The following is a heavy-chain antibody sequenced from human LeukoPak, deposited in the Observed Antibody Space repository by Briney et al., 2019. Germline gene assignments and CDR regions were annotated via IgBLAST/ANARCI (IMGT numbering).Heavy chain of an antibody. CDR2: ISDSGGST. D-gene: IGHD6-19*01. V-gene: IGHV3-23*01. J-gene: IGHJ4*02. Sequence: GGSLRLSCAASGFTFSNYAMSWVRQAPGKGLEWVSTISDSGGSTYYADSVEARFTISRDNSKNTLFLQMNSLRAEDTAVYYCAKGDTSGWYGNFDYWGQGILVTVSS. CDR1: GFTFSNYA. CDR3: AKGDTSGWYGNFDY.